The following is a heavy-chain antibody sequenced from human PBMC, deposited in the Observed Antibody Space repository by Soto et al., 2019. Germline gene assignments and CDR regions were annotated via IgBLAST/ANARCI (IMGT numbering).Heavy chain of an antibody. CDR3: ARDAYYDSSGPLGWFAS. CDR1: GYTFTTYA. J-gene: IGHJ5*01. Sequence: ASVKVSCKASGYTFTTYAIHWVRQAPGQRLEWMGWINAGNGHTKYSQKFQGRVTITRDTSASTAYMELSSLRSEDTAVYYCARDAYYDSSGPLGWFASWAQGTLVTVSA. CDR2: INAGNGHT. D-gene: IGHD3-22*01. V-gene: IGHV1-3*01.